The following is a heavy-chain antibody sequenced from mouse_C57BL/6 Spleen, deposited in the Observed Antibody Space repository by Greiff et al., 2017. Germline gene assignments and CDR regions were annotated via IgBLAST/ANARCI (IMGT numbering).Heavy chain of an antibody. Sequence: DVHLVESGPGLVKPSQSLSLTCSVTGYSITSGYYWNWIRQFPGNKLEWMGYISYDGSNNYNPSLKNRISITRDTSKNQFFLKLNSVTTEDTATYYCARDLGYYSKDYAMDYWGQGTSVTVSS. CDR3: ARDLGYYSKDYAMDY. D-gene: IGHD2-5*01. CDR2: ISYDGSN. CDR1: GYSITSGYY. J-gene: IGHJ4*01. V-gene: IGHV3-6*01.